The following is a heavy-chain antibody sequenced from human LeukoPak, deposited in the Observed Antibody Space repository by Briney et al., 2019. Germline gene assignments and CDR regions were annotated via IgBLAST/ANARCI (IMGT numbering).Heavy chain of an antibody. J-gene: IGHJ4*02. Sequence: SKTLSLTCAVYGGSFSGYYWSWIRQPPGKGLEWIGEINHSGSTNYNPSLKSRVTISVDTSKNQFSLKLSSVTAADTAVYYCVRPGRVTRGYYFDYWGQGTLVTVSS. V-gene: IGHV4-34*01. CDR3: VRPGRVTRGYYFDY. CDR1: GGSFSGYY. CDR2: INHSGST. D-gene: IGHD4-23*01.